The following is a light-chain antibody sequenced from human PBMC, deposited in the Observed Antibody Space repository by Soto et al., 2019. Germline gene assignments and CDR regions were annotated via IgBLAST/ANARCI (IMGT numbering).Light chain of an antibody. V-gene: IGKV3-20*01. CDR3: QQYASSLT. CDR1: QSVDSAC. Sequence: EIVLTQSPGSLSLSLGERATLSCRASQSVDSACFAWYQQKPDQPPRLLMYGAYRRATGIPDRFSGSGSGTDFTLTIIRLEPEDFAVYYCQQYASSLTFGQGTKVEI. J-gene: IGKJ1*01. CDR2: GAY.